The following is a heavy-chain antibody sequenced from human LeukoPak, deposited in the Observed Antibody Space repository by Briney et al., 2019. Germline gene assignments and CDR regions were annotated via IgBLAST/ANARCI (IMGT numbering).Heavy chain of an antibody. CDR1: GFTFSSYG. Sequence: PGGSLRLSCAASGFTFSSYGLHWVWQAPGKGLEWVAFIRNDGSNNYYADPVKGRFTTFRVNSKNTLYSQMNSLRTAATAVLYFAKSVRPRYYYHSSCYYYSWFDPWGQGTPGTASS. J-gene: IGHJ5*02. V-gene: IGHV3-30*02. CDR3: AKSVRPRYYYHSSCYYYSWFDP. CDR2: IRNDGSNN. D-gene: IGHD3-22*01.